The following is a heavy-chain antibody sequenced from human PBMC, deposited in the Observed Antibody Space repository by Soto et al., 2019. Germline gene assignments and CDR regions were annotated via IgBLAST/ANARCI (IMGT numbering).Heavy chain of an antibody. CDR1: GGSISSYY. Sequence: SETLSLTCTVSGGSISSYYWSWIRQPPGKGLEWIGYIYYSGSTNYNPSLKSRVTISVDTSKNQFSLKLSSVTAADTAVYYCARGGRVATDYYMDVWGKGTTVTVSS. J-gene: IGHJ6*03. CDR2: IYYSGST. CDR3: ARGGRVATDYYMDV. D-gene: IGHD3-16*01. V-gene: IGHV4-59*01.